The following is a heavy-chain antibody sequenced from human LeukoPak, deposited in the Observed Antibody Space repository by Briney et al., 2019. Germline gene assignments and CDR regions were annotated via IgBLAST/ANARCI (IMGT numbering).Heavy chain of an antibody. CDR2: IYHSGST. V-gene: IGHV4-59*12. J-gene: IGHJ6*03. Sequence: SETLSLTCTVSGGSISSYYRSWIRQPPGKGLEWIGSIYHSGSTYYNPSLKSRVTISVDRSKNQFSLKLSSVTAADTAVYYCARGPDSRSLTPYYYYYMDVWGKGTTVTVSS. CDR3: ARGPDSRSLTPYYYYYMDV. CDR1: GGSISSYY.